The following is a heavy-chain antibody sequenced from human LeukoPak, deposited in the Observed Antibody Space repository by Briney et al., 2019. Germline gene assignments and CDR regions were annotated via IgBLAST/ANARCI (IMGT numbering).Heavy chain of an antibody. Sequence: ASVKVSCTASGYKFTDFYMHWVRQAPGQGLEWMGWINPNSGGTNYAQKFQGRVTMTRDTSISTAYMELSRLRSDDTAVYYCARRGYYDSSGQLDYWGQGTLVTVSS. D-gene: IGHD3-22*01. CDR2: INPNSGGT. J-gene: IGHJ4*02. CDR1: GYKFTDFY. V-gene: IGHV1-2*02. CDR3: ARRGYYDSSGQLDY.